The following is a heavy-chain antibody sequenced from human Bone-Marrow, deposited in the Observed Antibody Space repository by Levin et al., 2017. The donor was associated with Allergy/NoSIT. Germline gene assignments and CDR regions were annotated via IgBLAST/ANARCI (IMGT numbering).Heavy chain of an antibody. CDR3: ARGRLGSAWYTGWFDP. V-gene: IGHV3-30-3*01. D-gene: IGHD6-19*01. CDR2: ISFDGSNE. J-gene: IGHJ5*02. CDR1: GLIFSNYA. Sequence: GESLKISCAVSGLIFSNYAMYWVRQAPGKGLEWVAVISFDGSNEYYADSMKGRFTISRDNSKNTLYLQMNILRTEDTAVYYCARGRLGSAWYTGWFDPWGQGTLVTVSS.